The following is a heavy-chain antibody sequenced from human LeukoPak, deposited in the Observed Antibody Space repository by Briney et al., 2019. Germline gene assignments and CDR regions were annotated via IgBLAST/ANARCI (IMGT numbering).Heavy chain of an antibody. D-gene: IGHD6-13*01. CDR3: AKDSKSNTWSNIFDN. CDR2: ISWNSGSI. V-gene: IGHV3-9*01. Sequence: PGGSLRLSCAASGFTFDDYAMHWVRQAPGKGLEWVSGISWNSGSIGYADSVKGRFTISRDNSKNSLYLQMNSLRIEDTALYYCAKDSKSNTWSNIFDNWGQGTPVTVSS. J-gene: IGHJ4*02. CDR1: GFTFDDYA.